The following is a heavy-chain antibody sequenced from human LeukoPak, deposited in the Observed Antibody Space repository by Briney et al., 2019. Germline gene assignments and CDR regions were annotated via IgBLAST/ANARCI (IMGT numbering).Heavy chain of an antibody. V-gene: IGHV1-69*13. CDR2: IIPIFGTA. CDR3: ARDLADYFDY. J-gene: IGHJ4*02. Sequence: GALVKVSCKASGGTFSSYAISWVRQAPGQGLEWMGGIIPIFGTANYAQKFQGRVTITADESTSTAYMELSSLRSEDTAVYYCARDLADYFDYWGQGTLVTVSS. CDR1: GGTFSSYA.